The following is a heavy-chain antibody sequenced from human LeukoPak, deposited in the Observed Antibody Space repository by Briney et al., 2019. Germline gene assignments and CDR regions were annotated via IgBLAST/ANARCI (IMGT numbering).Heavy chain of an antibody. Sequence: SETLSLTCTVSSGSIDSSSNYWGWIRQAPGKGLEWIGNVYYSGSTFYNPSLKSRVTISVGTSKNQFSLKLRSVTAADTAIYYCARASFNVVFGNWFDPWGQGTLVTVFS. D-gene: IGHD2-8*01. J-gene: IGHJ5*02. CDR2: VYYSGST. V-gene: IGHV4-39*01. CDR3: ARASFNVVFGNWFDP. CDR1: SGSIDSSSNY.